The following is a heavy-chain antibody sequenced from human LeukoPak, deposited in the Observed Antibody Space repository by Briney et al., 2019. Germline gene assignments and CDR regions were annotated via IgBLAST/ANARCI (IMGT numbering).Heavy chain of an antibody. V-gene: IGHV1-69*05. CDR1: GGTFSSYA. CDR2: IIPIFGTA. Sequence: GASVKVSCKASGGTFSSYAISWVRQAPGQGLEWMGGIIPIFGTADYAQKFQGRATITTDESTSTAYMELSSLRSEDTAVYYCARSYYYYYMDVWGKGTTVTVSS. CDR3: ARSYYYYYMDV. J-gene: IGHJ6*03.